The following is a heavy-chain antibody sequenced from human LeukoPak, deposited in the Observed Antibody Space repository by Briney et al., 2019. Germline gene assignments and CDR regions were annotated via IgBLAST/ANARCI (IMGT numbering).Heavy chain of an antibody. CDR3: ARVAAAGTYYYYFMDV. CDR2: INPNSGGT. D-gene: IGHD6-13*01. Sequence: ASVTVSCKASGYTFTGYYMHWVRQAPGQGLEWMGWINPNSGGTNYAQKFQGRVTMARDTSISTAYMELSRLRSDDTAVYYCARVAAAGTYYYYFMDVWGKGTTVTVSS. J-gene: IGHJ6*03. V-gene: IGHV1-2*02. CDR1: GYTFTGYY.